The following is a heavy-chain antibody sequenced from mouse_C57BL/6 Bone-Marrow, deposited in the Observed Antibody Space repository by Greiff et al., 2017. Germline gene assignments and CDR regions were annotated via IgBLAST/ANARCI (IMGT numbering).Heavy chain of an antibody. V-gene: IGHV1-26*01. Sequence: EVQLQQSGPELVKPGASVKLSCKASGYTFTDYYMNWVKQSHGKSLEWIGDINPNNGGTSYNQKFKGKATLTVDKSSSTAYMELRSLTSEDSAVYYCARRATVVAKDYWGQGTTLTVSS. CDR3: ARRATVVAKDY. CDR1: GYTFTDYY. CDR2: INPNNGGT. J-gene: IGHJ2*01. D-gene: IGHD1-1*01.